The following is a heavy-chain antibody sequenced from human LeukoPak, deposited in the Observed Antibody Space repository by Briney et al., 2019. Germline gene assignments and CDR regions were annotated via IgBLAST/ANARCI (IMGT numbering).Heavy chain of an antibody. CDR1: GGSFSGYS. Sequence: SETLSLTCAVYGGSFSGYSWSWIRQAPGKGLEWIGEIIHSGSTNYNPSLKSRLTISVDTSKNQFSLKLSSVTAADTAVYYCAGTVTTSGGWANFDYWGQGTLVTVSS. CDR2: IIHSGST. J-gene: IGHJ4*02. D-gene: IGHD4-17*01. CDR3: AGTVTTSGGWANFDY. V-gene: IGHV4-34*12.